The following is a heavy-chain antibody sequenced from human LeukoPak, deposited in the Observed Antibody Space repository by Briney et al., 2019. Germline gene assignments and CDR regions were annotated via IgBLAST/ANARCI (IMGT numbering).Heavy chain of an antibody. CDR1: GGSISSSSYY. V-gene: IGHV4-61*01. D-gene: IGHD2-2*01. CDR3: ARGTLGDY. Sequence: SETLSLTCTVSGGSISSSSYYWSWIRQPPGKGLEWIGYIYSSGSTNYNPSLKSRVTISVDTSKNQFSLKLSSVTAADTAVYYCARGTLGDYWGQGTLVTVSS. J-gene: IGHJ4*02. CDR2: IYSSGST.